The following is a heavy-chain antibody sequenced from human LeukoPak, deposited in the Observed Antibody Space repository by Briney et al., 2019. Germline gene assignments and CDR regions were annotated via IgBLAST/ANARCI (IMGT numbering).Heavy chain of an antibody. J-gene: IGHJ5*02. CDR2: INHSGST. V-gene: IGHV4-39*07. Sequence: SETLSLTCTVSGGSVSSGSYYWSWIRQPPGKGLEWIGEINHSGSTNYNPSLKSRVTISVDTSKNQFSLKLSSVTAADTAVYYCARGGRHRRFDPWGQGTLATVSS. CDR3: ARGGRHRRFDP. D-gene: IGHD2-21*01. CDR1: GGSVSSGSYY.